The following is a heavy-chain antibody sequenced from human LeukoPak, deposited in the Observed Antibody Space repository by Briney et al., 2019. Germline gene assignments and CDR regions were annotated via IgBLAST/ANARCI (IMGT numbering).Heavy chain of an antibody. Sequence: PRASVKVSGKASGGTFSSYTISWVRQAPGQGLEWMGRIIPILGIANYAQKFQGRVTITADKSTSTAYMELSSLRSEDTAVYYCARVMVVAGNGGYFLYWGQGTLVIVSS. J-gene: IGHJ1*01. CDR1: GGTFSSYT. CDR3: ARVMVVAGNGGYFLY. CDR2: IIPILGIA. V-gene: IGHV1-69*02. D-gene: IGHD2-15*01.